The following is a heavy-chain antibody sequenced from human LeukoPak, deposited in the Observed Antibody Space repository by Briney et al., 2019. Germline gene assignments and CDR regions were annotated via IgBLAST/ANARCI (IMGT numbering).Heavy chain of an antibody. CDR1: GFTFSSYA. CDR2: ISGSGGST. V-gene: IGHV3-23*01. D-gene: IGHD1-1*01. J-gene: IGHJ4*02. Sequence: GGSLRLSCAASGFTFSSYAMSWVRQAPGMGLEWVSAISGSGGSTYYADSVKGRFTISRDNSKNTLYLQMNSLRAEDTAVYYCAKGSLVSSPGGTSYYFDYWGQGTLVTVSS. CDR3: AKGSLVSSPGGTSYYFDY.